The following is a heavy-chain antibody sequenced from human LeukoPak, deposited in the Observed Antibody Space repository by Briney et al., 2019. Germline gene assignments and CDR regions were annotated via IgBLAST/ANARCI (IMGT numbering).Heavy chain of an antibody. CDR2: ISGHGGST. J-gene: IGHJ4*02. D-gene: IGHD3-22*01. CDR3: AKQKEDYYESSRYYYFVY. CDR1: QLTFSDSA. V-gene: IGHV3-23*01. Sequence: PGGSLRLSCLASQLTFSDSAMSWVRQAPGKGLEWVSGISGHGGSTHYADSVKGRFIISRDNSKNTLYLQMNSLRAEDTAVYYCAKQKEDYYESSRYYYFVYWGQGTLITVSS.